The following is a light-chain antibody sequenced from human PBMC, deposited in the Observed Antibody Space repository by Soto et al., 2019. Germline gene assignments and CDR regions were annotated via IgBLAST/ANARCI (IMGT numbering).Light chain of an antibody. CDR2: GNT. CDR1: SSNIGANYD. V-gene: IGLV1-40*01. CDR3: QSYDSTLSARYV. J-gene: IGLJ1*01. Sequence: QSVLTQPPSVSGAPGQRVTIFCTGSSSNIGANYDVHWYQHRPGTAPKLLIFGNTNRPSGVPDRFSGSKSGTSASLAITGLQAEDEGDYYCQSYDSTLSARYVFGTGTKFTVL.